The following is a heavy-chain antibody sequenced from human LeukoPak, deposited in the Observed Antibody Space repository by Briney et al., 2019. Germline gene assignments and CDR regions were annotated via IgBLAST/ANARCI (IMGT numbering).Heavy chain of an antibody. J-gene: IGHJ4*02. CDR1: AYDFTGYH. CDR2: LNPNTGHA. D-gene: IGHD5-24*01. CDR3: AKDRDGADRIVL. V-gene: IGHV1-2*06. Sequence: ASVKVSCKVVAYDFTGYHIHWVRQAPGQGPEWMGRLNPNTGHAVYAFKFQGRVTITRDTSSNTAYMEVTRLTSDDTALYYCAKDRDGADRIVLWGQGTLVTVSS.